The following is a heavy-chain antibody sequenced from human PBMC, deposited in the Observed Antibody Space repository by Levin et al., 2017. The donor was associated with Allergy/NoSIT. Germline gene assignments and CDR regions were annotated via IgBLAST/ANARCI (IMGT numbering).Heavy chain of an antibody. J-gene: IGHJ3*02. CDR3: ARASAWMAPAFDI. CDR1: GGSFSGYY. Sequence: SETLSLTCAVYGGSFSGYYWSWIRQPPGKGLEWMGEINHSGSTNYNPSLKSRVTISVDTSKNQFSLKLSSVTAADTAVYYCARASAWMAPAFDIWGKGTMVTVSS. D-gene: IGHD5-24*01. CDR2: INHSGST. V-gene: IGHV4-34*01.